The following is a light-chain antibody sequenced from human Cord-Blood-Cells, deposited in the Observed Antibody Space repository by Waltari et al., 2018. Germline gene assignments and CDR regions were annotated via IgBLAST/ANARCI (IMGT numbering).Light chain of an antibody. CDR1: QGISNS. J-gene: IGKJ2*02. CDR2: AAS. Sequence: DIQMTQSPSSLSASVGDRVTITCRASQGISNSLAWYQQKPGKSPKLLLYAASGLESVVPSRFSGSGSGTDYTLTISSLQPEDFATYYCQQYYSTRCTFGQGTKLEIK. CDR3: QQYYSTRCT. V-gene: IGKV1-NL1*01.